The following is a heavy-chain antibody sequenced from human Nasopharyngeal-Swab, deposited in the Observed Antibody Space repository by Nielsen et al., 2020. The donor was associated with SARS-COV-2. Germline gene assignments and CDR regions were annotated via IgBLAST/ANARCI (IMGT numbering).Heavy chain of an antibody. J-gene: IGHJ4*02. Sequence: ASVKVSCKASGYTFTSYGISWVRQAPGQGLAWMGWISAYNGNTNYAQKLQGRVTMTTDTSTSTAYMELRSLRSDDTAVYYCARDDYGDYTGDYWGQGTLVTVSS. V-gene: IGHV1-18*01. CDR1: GYTFTSYG. CDR2: ISAYNGNT. CDR3: ARDDYGDYTGDY. D-gene: IGHD4-17*01.